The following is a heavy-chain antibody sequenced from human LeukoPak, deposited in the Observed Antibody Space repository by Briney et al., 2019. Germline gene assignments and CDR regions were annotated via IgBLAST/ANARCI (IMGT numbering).Heavy chain of an antibody. D-gene: IGHD6-19*01. V-gene: IGHV1-8*01. J-gene: IGHJ1*01. Sequence: ASVTVSCKASGYTFSSCDINWVRQAPGPGLERMGWMNPNNGNTVYAQKFQGRLNMTRNTSIDTAYMELSSLRSDDTAVYYCARRVGSGWPVQHWGQGTLVTVSS. CDR1: GYTFSSCD. CDR2: MNPNNGNT. CDR3: ARRVGSGWPVQH.